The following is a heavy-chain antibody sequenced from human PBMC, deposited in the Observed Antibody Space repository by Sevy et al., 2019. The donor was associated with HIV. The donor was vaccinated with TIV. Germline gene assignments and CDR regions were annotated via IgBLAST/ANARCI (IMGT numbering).Heavy chain of an antibody. V-gene: IGHV4-59*01. D-gene: IGHD4-17*01. CDR1: GGYISSYY. CDR3: PRVMTTDFDY. Sequence: SESLSLTCTVSGGYISSYYWSWLRLPPGKGLEWIGYIYDTGSTNYNPSLKSRVTISIDTSKNQFSLKLSSVTAADTAVYYCPRVMTTDFDYWGQGSPVCVSS. J-gene: IGHJ4*02. CDR2: IYDTGST.